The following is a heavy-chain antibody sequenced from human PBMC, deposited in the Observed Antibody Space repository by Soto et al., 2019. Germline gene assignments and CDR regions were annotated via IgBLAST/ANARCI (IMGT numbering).Heavy chain of an antibody. J-gene: IGHJ6*02. CDR2: INPNSGGA. CDR1: GYSFTGYY. D-gene: IGHD3-3*01. V-gene: IGHV1-2*02. CDR3: ARSSALTISGAGGMDV. Sequence: QIHLIQSGAEVKKPGASVRVSCKASGYSFTGYYIHWVRQAPGQGLEWMGWINPNSGGANYAQKFQGRVTMTRDTSADTADMERGRLRSNDTAVCYCARSSALTISGAGGMDVWGQGATVTVSS.